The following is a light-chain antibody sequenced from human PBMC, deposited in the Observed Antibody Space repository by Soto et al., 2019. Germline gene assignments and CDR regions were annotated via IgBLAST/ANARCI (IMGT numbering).Light chain of an antibody. CDR3: QQYATSPIT. Sequence: EIVLTQSPATLSLSPGERATLSCRASQSVSSYLAWYQQKPGQAPRLLIYDASNRATGTPDRLSGSGSGTDFTLTISRLEPEDFAVYYCQQYATSPITFGQGTRLEIK. V-gene: IGKV3-11*01. CDR2: DAS. J-gene: IGKJ5*01. CDR1: QSVSSY.